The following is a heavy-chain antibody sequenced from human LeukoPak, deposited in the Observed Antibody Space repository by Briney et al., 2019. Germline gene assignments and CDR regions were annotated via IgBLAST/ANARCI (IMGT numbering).Heavy chain of an antibody. CDR3: AKASAMIVVVSKHFDY. J-gene: IGHJ4*02. Sequence: PGVSLRLSCAASGFTFSSYAMSWVRQAPGKGLEWVSAISGSGGSTYYADSVKGRFTISRDNSKNTLYLQMNSLRAEDTAVYYCAKASAMIVVVSKHFDYWGQGTLVTVSS. V-gene: IGHV3-23*01. D-gene: IGHD3-22*01. CDR2: ISGSGGST. CDR1: GFTFSSYA.